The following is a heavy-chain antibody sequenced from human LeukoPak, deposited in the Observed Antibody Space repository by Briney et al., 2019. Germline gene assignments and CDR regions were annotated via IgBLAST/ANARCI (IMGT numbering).Heavy chain of an antibody. CDR3: ARVGDVDTAMVDY. CDR2: IYSGGST. CDR1: GFTVSSNY. V-gene: IGHV3-66*01. J-gene: IGHJ4*02. Sequence: GGSLRLSCAASGFTVSSNYMSWVRQAPGKGLEWVSVIYSGGSTYYADSVKGRFTISRDNSKNTLYLQMNSLRAEDTAVNYCARVGDVDTAMVDYWGQGTLVTVSS. D-gene: IGHD5-18*01.